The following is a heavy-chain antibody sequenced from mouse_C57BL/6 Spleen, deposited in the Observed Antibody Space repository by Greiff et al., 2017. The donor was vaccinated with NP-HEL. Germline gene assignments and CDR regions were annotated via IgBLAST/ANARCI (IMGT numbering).Heavy chain of an antibody. V-gene: IGHV1-54*01. CDR3: ARAYDYDGSYYFDY. Sequence: QVQLQQSGAELVRPGTSVKVSCKASGYAFTNYLIEWVKQRPGQGLEWIGVINPGSGGTNYNEKFKGKATLTADKSSSTAYMQLSSLTSEDSAVYFCARAYDYDGSYYFDYWGQGTTLTVSS. D-gene: IGHD2-4*01. CDR2: INPGSGGT. J-gene: IGHJ2*01. CDR1: GYAFTNYL.